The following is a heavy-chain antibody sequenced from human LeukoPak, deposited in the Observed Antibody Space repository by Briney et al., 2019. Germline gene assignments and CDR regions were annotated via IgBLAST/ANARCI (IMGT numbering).Heavy chain of an antibody. J-gene: IGHJ4*02. D-gene: IGHD3-10*01. CDR2: MSSCGYIT. V-gene: IGHV3-30*01. Sequence: GGSLRLSCAASRFTFSTYAMHWVRQAPGKGLEWGADMSSCGYITYYADSVKGRFTISRDNSKNTLYLQLHTLRAGHSSVYYCARDSTYYYGSGSCGPQYFDYWSQRRLVTV. CDR1: RFTFSTYA. CDR3: ARDSTYYYGSGSCGPQYFDY.